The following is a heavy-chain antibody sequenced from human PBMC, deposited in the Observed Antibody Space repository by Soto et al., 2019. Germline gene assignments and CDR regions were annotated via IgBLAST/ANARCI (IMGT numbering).Heavy chain of an antibody. Sequence: QVQLRESGPGLVKPSQTLSLTCTVSGGSINSGGYYWNWIRQHPGKGLEWIGYMYYSGSTYYNPFLRSRVIIPADTSASHFSLTLSDVTAPATALYFCARGYRQSGYSSSWVFDYWGQGTLVNVSS. CDR1: GGSINSGGYY. D-gene: IGHD6-13*01. V-gene: IGHV4-31*03. J-gene: IGHJ4*02. CDR3: ARGYRQSGYSSSWVFDY. CDR2: MYYSGST.